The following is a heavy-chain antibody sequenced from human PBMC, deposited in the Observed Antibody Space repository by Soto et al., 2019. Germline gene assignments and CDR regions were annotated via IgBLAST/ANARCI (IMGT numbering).Heavy chain of an antibody. CDR3: ARGSKDSYPGSRIFDF. D-gene: IGHD3-10*01. J-gene: IGHJ4*02. CDR1: GYSLTNIW. Sequence: GESLKISCKGSGYSLTNIWIHWVRQAPGEGLEWVSTITDTGGDAKYADYVRGRFTISRDNSKKTLYLQMSSLRADDSAVYFCARGSKDSYPGSRIFDFWGRGTLVTVS. V-gene: IGHV3-23*01. CDR2: ITDTGGDA.